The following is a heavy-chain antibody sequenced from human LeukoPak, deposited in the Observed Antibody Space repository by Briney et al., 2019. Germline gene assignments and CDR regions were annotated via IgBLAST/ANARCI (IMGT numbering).Heavy chain of an antibody. CDR2: ISSSSSYI. Sequence: GGSLRLSCAASGFTFSSYSMNWVRQAPGKGLEWVSSISSSSSYIYYADSVKGRFTISRDSAKNSLYLQMNSLRAEDTAVYYCATTVTTHYFDYWGQGTLVTVSS. J-gene: IGHJ4*02. D-gene: IGHD4-17*01. CDR3: ATTVTTHYFDY. CDR1: GFTFSSYS. V-gene: IGHV3-21*01.